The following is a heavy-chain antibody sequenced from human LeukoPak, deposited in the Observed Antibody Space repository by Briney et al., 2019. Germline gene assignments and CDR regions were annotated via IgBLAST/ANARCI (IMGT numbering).Heavy chain of an antibody. J-gene: IGHJ6*03. CDR2: ISYDGSNK. Sequence: GGSLRLSCAASGFTFSSYGMRWVRQAPGKGLEWVAVISYDGSNKYYADSVKGRFTISRDNSKNTLYPQMNSLRAEDTAVYYCAKVHSSSDEDIVVVVAAPYYYYMDVWGKGTTVTVSS. V-gene: IGHV3-30*18. CDR1: GFTFSSYG. D-gene: IGHD2-15*01. CDR3: AKVHSSSDEDIVVVVAAPYYYYMDV.